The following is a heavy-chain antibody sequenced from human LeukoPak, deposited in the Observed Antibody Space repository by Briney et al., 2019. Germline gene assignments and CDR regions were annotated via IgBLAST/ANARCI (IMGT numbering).Heavy chain of an antibody. Sequence: PSETPPLPCTVSGGSLSSYYWSWIRQPPGKGLEWLGYIYYSGSTYYNPSLKSRVTISVDTSKNQFSLKLSSVTAADTAVYYCARADGSGSYYNFDYWGQGTLVTVSS. D-gene: IGHD3-10*01. J-gene: IGHJ4*02. CDR2: IYYSGST. CDR1: GGSLSSYY. CDR3: ARADGSGSYYNFDY. V-gene: IGHV4-59*06.